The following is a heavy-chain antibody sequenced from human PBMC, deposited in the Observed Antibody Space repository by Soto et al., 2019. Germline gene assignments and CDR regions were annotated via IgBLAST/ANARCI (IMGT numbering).Heavy chain of an antibody. CDR2: ISGSGGST. J-gene: IGHJ4*02. D-gene: IGHD3-3*01. CDR1: GLTFCSYA. CDR3: AKDRGDFWSGYYRGYFDY. Sequence: GCSIALARVSSGLTFCSYAMSWVRKAPGKGLEWVSAISGSGGSTYYADSVKGRFTISRDNSKNTLYLQMNSLRAEDTAVYYCAKDRGDFWSGYYRGYFDYWGQGTLVTVSS. V-gene: IGHV3-23*01.